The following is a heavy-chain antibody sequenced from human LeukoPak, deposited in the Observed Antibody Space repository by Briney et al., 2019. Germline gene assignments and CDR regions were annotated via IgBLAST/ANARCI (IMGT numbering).Heavy chain of an antibody. D-gene: IGHD2-2*01. CDR3: ARVGDIVVVPAAIPFDP. V-gene: IGHV4-30-4*08. CDR2: IYYSGST. CDR1: GGSISSGDYY. J-gene: IGHJ5*02. Sequence: SQTLPLTCTVSGGSISSGDYYWSWIRQPPGKGLEWIGYIYYSGSTYYNPSLKSRVTISVDTSKNQFSLKLSSVTAADTAVYYCARVGDIVVVPAAIPFDPWGQGTLVTVSS.